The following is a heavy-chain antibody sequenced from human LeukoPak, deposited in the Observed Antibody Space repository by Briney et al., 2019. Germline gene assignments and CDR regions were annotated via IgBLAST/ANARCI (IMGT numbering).Heavy chain of an antibody. CDR1: GFTFSSYW. CDR3: ARDSPLGYCSGGSCSDAFDI. CDR2: INSDGSST. Sequence: PGGSLRLSCAASGFTFSSYWMHWVRQAPGKGLVWVSRINSDGSSTSYADSVKGRFTISRDNAKDTLYPQMNSLRAEDTAVYYCARDSPLGYCSGGSCSDAFDIWGQGTMVTVSS. J-gene: IGHJ3*02. V-gene: IGHV3-74*01. D-gene: IGHD2-15*01.